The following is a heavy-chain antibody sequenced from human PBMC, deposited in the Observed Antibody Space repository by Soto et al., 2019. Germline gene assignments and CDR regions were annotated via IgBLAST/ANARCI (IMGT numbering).Heavy chain of an antibody. D-gene: IGHD1-1*01. V-gene: IGHV3-23*01. CDR2: ISGSGGST. CDR1: GFTFSSYA. Sequence: HPGGSLRLSCAASGFTFSSYAMSWVRQAPGKGLEWVSAISGSGGSTYYADSVKGRFTISRDNSKNTLYLQMNSLRAEDTAVYYCAKDQGGTVQLERRAGYGAFDIWGQGTMVTVSS. J-gene: IGHJ3*02. CDR3: AKDQGGTVQLERRAGYGAFDI.